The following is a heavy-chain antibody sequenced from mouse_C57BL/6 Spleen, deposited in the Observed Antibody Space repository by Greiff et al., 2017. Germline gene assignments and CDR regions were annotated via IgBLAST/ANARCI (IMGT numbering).Heavy chain of an antibody. D-gene: IGHD2-5*01. CDR2: IYPGDGDT. Sequence: QVQLKESGPELVKPGASVKISCKASGYAFSSSWMNWVKQRPGKGLEWIGRIYPGDGDTNYNGKFKGKATLTADKSSSTAYMQLSSLTSEDSAVYFCARDGVYSTFDYWGQGTTLTVSS. V-gene: IGHV1-82*01. J-gene: IGHJ2*01. CDR1: GYAFSSSW. CDR3: ARDGVYSTFDY.